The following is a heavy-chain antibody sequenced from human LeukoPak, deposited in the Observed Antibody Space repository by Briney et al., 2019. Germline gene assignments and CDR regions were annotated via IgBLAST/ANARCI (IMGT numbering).Heavy chain of an antibody. J-gene: IGHJ6*02. D-gene: IGHD3-10*01. V-gene: IGHV4-61*02. CDR3: AALAYGSGSVDV. Sequence: SETLSLTCTVSGGSISSSSYYWSWIRQPAGKGLEWIGRIYTSGSTNYNPSLKSRVTISVDTSKNQFSLKLSSVTAADTAVYYCAALAYGSGSVDVWGQGTTVTVSS. CDR2: IYTSGST. CDR1: GGSISSSSYY.